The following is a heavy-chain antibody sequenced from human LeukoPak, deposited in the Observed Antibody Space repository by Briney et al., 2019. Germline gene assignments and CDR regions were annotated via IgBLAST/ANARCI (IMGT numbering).Heavy chain of an antibody. CDR2: ISGSGRAT. CDR3: AKDLDVVVTTPDY. Sequence: GGSLRLSCAASGFSFSKHAMSWVRQAPGKGLQWVSGISGSGRATYYADSVKGRFTISRDSSTNTLYLQMNSLRAEDTAIYYCAKDLDVVVTTPDYWGQGTLVTVSS. D-gene: IGHD2-21*02. V-gene: IGHV3-23*01. CDR1: GFSFSKHA. J-gene: IGHJ4*02.